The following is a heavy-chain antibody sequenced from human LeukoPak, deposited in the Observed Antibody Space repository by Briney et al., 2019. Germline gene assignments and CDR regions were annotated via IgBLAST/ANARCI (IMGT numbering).Heavy chain of an antibody. CDR3: ARDLSGGGLDY. V-gene: IGHV3-64*01. D-gene: IGHD3-10*01. CDR2: ISSNGGST. Sequence: GGSLRLSCAASGFTFSVSVMHWVRQAPGKGLEYVSVISSNGGSTSYANSVKGRFTISRDNCKSTLYLQMGSLRAEDMAVYYCARDLSGGGLDYWGQGTLVTVSS. J-gene: IGHJ4*02. CDR1: GFTFSVSV.